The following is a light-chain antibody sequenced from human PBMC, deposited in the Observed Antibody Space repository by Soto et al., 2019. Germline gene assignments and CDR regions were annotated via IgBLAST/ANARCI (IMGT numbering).Light chain of an antibody. V-gene: IGKV3-20*01. Sequence: EIVLTQSPVTLSFSLGEIATLSCRASQSVSSDYVAWYRQKPGQVPTVLIYRASTRATGIPDRFSGSGSGTDFTLTISRLEPEDSAVYYCQQFDDSVTSGQGTRLEI. CDR2: RAS. J-gene: IGKJ5*01. CDR3: QQFDDSVT. CDR1: QSVSSDY.